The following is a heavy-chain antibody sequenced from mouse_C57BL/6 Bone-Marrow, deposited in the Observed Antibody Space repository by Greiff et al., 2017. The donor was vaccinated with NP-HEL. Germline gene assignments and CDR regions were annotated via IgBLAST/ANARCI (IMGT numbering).Heavy chain of an antibody. CDR1: GFNIKDDY. CDR2: IDPENGDT. J-gene: IGHJ1*03. D-gene: IGHD1-1*01. CDR3: TTGYGSSSSRYFDV. V-gene: IGHV14-4*01. Sequence: EVKLVESGAELVRPGASVKLSCTASGFNIKDDYMHWVKQRPEQGLEWIGWIDPENGDTEYASKFQGKATITADTSSNTAYLQLSSLTSEDTAVYYCTTGYGSSSSRYFDVWGTGTTVTVSS.